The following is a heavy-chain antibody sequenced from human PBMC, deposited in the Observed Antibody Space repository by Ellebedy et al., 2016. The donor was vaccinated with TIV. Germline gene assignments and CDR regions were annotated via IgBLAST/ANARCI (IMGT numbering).Heavy chain of an antibody. CDR1: GFTFSSYS. J-gene: IGHJ4*02. CDR3: ARGYSYGYYFDF. CDR2: ISSSSSYI. D-gene: IGHD5-18*01. V-gene: IGHV3-21*01. Sequence: GESLKISXAASGFTFSSYSMNWVRQAPGKGLEWVSSISSSSSYIYYADSVKGRFTISRDNAKNSLYLQMNSLRAEDTAVYYCARGYSYGYYFDFWGQGTLVSVSS.